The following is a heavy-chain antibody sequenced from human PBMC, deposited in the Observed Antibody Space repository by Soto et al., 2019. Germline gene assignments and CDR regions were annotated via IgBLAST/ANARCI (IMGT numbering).Heavy chain of an antibody. V-gene: IGHV1-69*01. CDR2: IIPIFGTA. J-gene: IGHJ3*02. Sequence: QVQLVQSGAEVKKPGSSVKLSCKASGGTFSSYAISWGRQAPGQGLEWMGGIIPIFGTANYAQKFKGRVTITADDSKSTAYMELSSLRSEDTAVYYCARDGGYSGYHEGDAFDIWGQGTMVTVSS. CDR3: ARDGGYSGYHEGDAFDI. CDR1: GGTFSSYA. D-gene: IGHD5-12*01.